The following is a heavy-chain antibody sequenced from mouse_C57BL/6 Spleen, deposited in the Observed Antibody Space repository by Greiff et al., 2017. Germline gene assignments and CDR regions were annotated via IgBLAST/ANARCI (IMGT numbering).Heavy chain of an antibody. J-gene: IGHJ2*01. D-gene: IGHD2-4*01. CDR3: ARYHDYCFDY. CDR2: IDPSDSYT. Sequence: VQLQQSGAELVKPGASVKLSCTASGYTFTSYWMQWVKQRPGQGLEWIGEIDPSDSYTNYNQTFKGKATLTVDPASSTAYMQLSSLTSEDSAVYYCARYHDYCFDYWGQGTTLTVSS. CDR1: GYTFTSYW. V-gene: IGHV1-50*01.